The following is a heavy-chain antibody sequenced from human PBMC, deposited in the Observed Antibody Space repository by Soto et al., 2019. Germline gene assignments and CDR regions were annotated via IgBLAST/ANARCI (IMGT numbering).Heavy chain of an antibody. J-gene: IGHJ4*01. CDR2: ISSDGTTT. CDR3: AKKGEILTAYSPLDY. CDR1: GFAFSNYD. V-gene: IGHV3-30*18. Sequence: GGSLRLSCAASGFAFSNYDMNWVRQAPGKGLEWVGIISSDGTTTYHTDSGTGRFSISRDNAKNTLYLQMNSLRLEDTAVYYCAKKGEILTAYSPLDYWGQGTLVTVS. D-gene: IGHD3-9*01.